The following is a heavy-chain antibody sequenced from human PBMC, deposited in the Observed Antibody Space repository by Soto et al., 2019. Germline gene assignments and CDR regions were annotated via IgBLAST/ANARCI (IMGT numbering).Heavy chain of an antibody. CDR1: GGSISSYY. V-gene: IGHV4-59*01. D-gene: IGHD6-19*01. CDR2: IYYSGST. CDR3: AIDHSVAGFDDAFDI. Sequence: QVQLQESGPGLVKPSETLSLTCTVSGGSISSYYWSWIRQPPGKGLEWIGYIYYSGSTNYNPSLQSRVTISVDTSKNQFSLKLSSVTAADTAVYYWAIDHSVAGFDDAFDIWGQGTMVTVSS. J-gene: IGHJ3*02.